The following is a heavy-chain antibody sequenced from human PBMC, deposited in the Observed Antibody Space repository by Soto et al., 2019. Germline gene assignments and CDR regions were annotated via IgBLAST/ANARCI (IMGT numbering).Heavy chain of an antibody. CDR2: ISYTGRT. V-gene: IGHV4-61*03. Sequence: SETLSLTCIVSGDSVTSGSYYWTWLRQPPGKGLEWIGYISYTGRTKYNPSLQSRVTISIDTSKNDFSLNLSSVTAADTAVYFCAREWGLLPYYVMNVWGHGTAVTVSS. D-gene: IGHD7-27*01. CDR1: GDSVTSGSYY. CDR3: AREWGLLPYYVMNV. J-gene: IGHJ6*02.